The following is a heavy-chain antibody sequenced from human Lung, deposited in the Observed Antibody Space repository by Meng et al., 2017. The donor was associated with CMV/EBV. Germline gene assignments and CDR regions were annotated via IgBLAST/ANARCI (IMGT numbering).Heavy chain of an antibody. CDR1: GFTFSSSW. J-gene: IGHJ6*02. CDR3: ARENYRQYYYYGMDV. V-gene: IGHV3-74*01. Sequence: GGSLRLXCVASGFTFSSSWMHWVRQAPGKGLVWVSRIKSDGSSSAYADSVRGRFTISRDNAKNTLYLQMNSLRADDTAVYYCARENYRQYYYYGMDVWGQGTXVTVSS. CDR2: IKSDGSSS. D-gene: IGHD1-7*01.